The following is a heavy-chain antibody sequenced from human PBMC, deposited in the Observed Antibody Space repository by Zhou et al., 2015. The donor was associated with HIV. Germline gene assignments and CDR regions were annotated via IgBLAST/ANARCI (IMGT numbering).Heavy chain of an antibody. V-gene: IGHV3-74*01. J-gene: IGHJ5*02. CDR1: GFTFSVYW. CDR3: ARARLPGRQFDWVLSPFVH. CDR2: IDQDGGST. D-gene: IGHD3-9*01. Sequence: EVQLVESGGDLVQPGGSLRLSCAGSGFTFSVYWMHWVRQVPGKGPTWVSRIDQDGGSTIYADSVRGRFTISRDNAANTLYLQMNSLTVEDMGVYYCARARLPGRQFDWVLSPFVHWGREPKSPSP.